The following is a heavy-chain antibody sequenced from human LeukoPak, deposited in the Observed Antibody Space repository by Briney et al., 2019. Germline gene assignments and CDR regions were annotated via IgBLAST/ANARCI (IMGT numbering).Heavy chain of an antibody. D-gene: IGHD1-26*01. Sequence: PSETLSLTCAVYGGSFSGYYWSWIRHPPGKGLEWIGEINHSGSTNYNPSLKSRVTISVDTSKNQFSLKLSCVTAADTAVYYCARERVVGATSHFDYWGQGTLVTVSS. CDR3: ARERVVGATSHFDY. CDR1: GGSFSGYY. CDR2: INHSGST. V-gene: IGHV4-34*01. J-gene: IGHJ4*02.